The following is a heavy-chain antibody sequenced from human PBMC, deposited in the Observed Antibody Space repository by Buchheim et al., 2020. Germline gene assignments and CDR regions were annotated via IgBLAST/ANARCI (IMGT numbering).Heavy chain of an antibody. CDR1: GGSFSGYY. CDR2: INHSGST. CDR3: ARDLGSDNWGSSYDS. D-gene: IGHD1-26*01. V-gene: IGHV4-34*01. Sequence: QVQLQQWGAGLLKPSETLSLTCAVYGGSFSGYYWSWIRQPPGKGLEWIGEINHSGSTNYNPSLKSRVTISVDTSKNQFSLKLSSVTAADTAVYYCARDLGSDNWGSSYDSWGQG. J-gene: IGHJ4*02.